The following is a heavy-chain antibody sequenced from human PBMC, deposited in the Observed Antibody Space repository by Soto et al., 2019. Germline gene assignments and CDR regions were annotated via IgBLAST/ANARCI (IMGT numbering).Heavy chain of an antibody. Sequence: ASVKVSCKASGYTFTSYDINWVRQTAGQGLEWMGWMSPKTANTGYAQKFQDRVTMTRSTSISTAYMELSSLTSEDTAVYYCTGGPPNWGFDSWGQGSPVTVSS. CDR2: MSPKTANT. D-gene: IGHD7-27*01. CDR3: TGGPPNWGFDS. J-gene: IGHJ5*01. V-gene: IGHV1-8*01. CDR1: GYTFTSYD.